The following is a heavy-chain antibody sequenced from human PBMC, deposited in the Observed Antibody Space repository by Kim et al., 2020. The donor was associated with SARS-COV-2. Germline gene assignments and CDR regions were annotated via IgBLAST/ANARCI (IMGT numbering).Heavy chain of an antibody. Sequence: SETLSLTCTVSDDSVSTYFWSWIRQPPGKGLEWIGHIYDSGSTRYNPSLKSRVSISVDTSTNQFSLKLRSVTAADTAVYYCARQKGTSSYFYYYCLDVWGQGTTVTVSS. J-gene: IGHJ6*02. CDR2: IYDSGST. CDR1: DDSVSTYF. V-gene: IGHV4-59*08. CDR3: ARQKGTSSYFYYYCLDV. D-gene: IGHD6-6*01.